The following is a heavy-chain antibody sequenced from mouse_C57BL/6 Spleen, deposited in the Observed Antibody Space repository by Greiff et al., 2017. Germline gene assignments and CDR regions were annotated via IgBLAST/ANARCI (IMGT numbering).Heavy chain of an antibody. Sequence: QVQLQQSGPGLVQPSQSLSITCTVSGFSLTSYGVHWVRQPPGKGLEWLGVIWSGGSTDYNAAFISRLSISKYNSKSHVFFKMNSLQADDAAIYCCAKSLDWDDAMDYWGQGTSVTVSS. V-gene: IGHV2-4*01. CDR3: AKSLDWDDAMDY. D-gene: IGHD4-1*01. CDR2: IWSGGST. J-gene: IGHJ4*01. CDR1: GFSLTSYG.